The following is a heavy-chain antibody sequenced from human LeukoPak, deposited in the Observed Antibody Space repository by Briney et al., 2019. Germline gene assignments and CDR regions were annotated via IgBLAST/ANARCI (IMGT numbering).Heavy chain of an antibody. CDR3: AREGYSYGHFDY. CDR1: GFTFSSYS. D-gene: IGHD5-18*01. J-gene: IGHJ4*02. V-gene: IGHV3-21*01. Sequence: GGSLRLSCAASGFTFSSYSMNWVRQAPGKGLEWVSSISSRSSYIYYADSVKGRFTISRDNAKNSLYLQMNSLRAEDTAVYYCAREGYSYGHFDYWGQGTLVTVSS. CDR2: ISSRSSYI.